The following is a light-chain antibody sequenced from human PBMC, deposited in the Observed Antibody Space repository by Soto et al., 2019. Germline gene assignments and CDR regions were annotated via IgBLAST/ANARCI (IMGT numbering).Light chain of an antibody. Sequence: QSVLTQPPSASGTPGQRVTMSCSGSSSNIGSNTVNWYQQLPGTAPKLLIYSNNQRPSGVPDRFSGSKSGTSASLAISWLLSQDEADYSCSTWDDSLSALVVFGGGTKLTVL. J-gene: IGLJ2*01. CDR3: STWDDSLSALVV. V-gene: IGLV1-44*01. CDR1: SSNIGSNT. CDR2: SNN.